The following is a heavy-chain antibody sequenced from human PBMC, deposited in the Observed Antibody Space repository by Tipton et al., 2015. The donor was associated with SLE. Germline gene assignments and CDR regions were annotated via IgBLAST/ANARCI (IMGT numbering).Heavy chain of an antibody. CDR3: AREECSGGSCFDF. D-gene: IGHD2-15*01. CDR1: GFTVSSNY. CDR2: IYGGGSP. J-gene: IGHJ4*02. Sequence: SLRLSCAASGFTVSSNYMSWVRQAPGKGLEWVSVIYGGGSPYYADSVKGRFTISRGNSKNTLYLQMNSLRAEETAVYFCAREECSGGSCFDFWGQGTLVTVSS. V-gene: IGHV3-53*05.